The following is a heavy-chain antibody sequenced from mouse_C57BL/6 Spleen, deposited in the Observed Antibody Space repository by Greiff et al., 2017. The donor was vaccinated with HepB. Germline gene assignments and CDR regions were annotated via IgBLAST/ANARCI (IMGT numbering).Heavy chain of an antibody. Sequence: QVHVKQPGAELVKPGASVKLSCKASGYTFTSYWMQWVKQRPGQGLEWIGEIDPSDSYTNYNQKFKGKATLTVDTSSSTAYMQLSSLTSEDSAVYYCARSDSAWFAYWGQGTLVTVSA. CDR1: GYTFTSYW. V-gene: IGHV1-50*01. D-gene: IGHD3-1*01. CDR3: ARSDSAWFAY. CDR2: IDPSDSYT. J-gene: IGHJ3*01.